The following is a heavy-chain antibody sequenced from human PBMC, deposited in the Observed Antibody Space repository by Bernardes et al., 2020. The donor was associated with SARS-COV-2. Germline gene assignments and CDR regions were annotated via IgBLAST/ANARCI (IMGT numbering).Heavy chain of an antibody. J-gene: IGHJ6*02. D-gene: IGHD3-3*01. V-gene: IGHV3-23*01. Sequence: GGSLRLSCAASGFTFTKYDMSWVRQAPGKGLEWVSGISGSGNTTYYADSVKGRFTISRDNSKNTLFLQMDSLRAEDTAVYYCAKDDDRPLFGAPGFDVWGQGTTVTVSS. CDR2: ISGSGNTT. CDR1: GFTFTKYD. CDR3: AKDDDRPLFGAPGFDV.